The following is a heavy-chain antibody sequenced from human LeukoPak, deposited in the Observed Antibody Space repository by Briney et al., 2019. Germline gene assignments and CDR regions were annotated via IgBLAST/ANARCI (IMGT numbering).Heavy chain of an antibody. CDR1: GFTFSSYA. Sequence: GRSLRLSCAASGFTFSSYAMHWVRQAPGKGLEWVAVISYDGSNKYYADSVKGRFTISRDNSKNTPYLQMNSLRAEDTAVYYCARGLGGSSSGYYFDYWGQGTLVTVSS. V-gene: IGHV3-30*01. CDR3: ARGLGGSSSGYYFDY. J-gene: IGHJ4*02. CDR2: ISYDGSNK. D-gene: IGHD6-6*01.